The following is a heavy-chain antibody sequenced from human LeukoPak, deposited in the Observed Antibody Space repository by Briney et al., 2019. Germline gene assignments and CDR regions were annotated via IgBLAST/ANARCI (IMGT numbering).Heavy chain of an antibody. CDR1: GFTLISYG. D-gene: IGHD3-22*01. Sequence: TGGSLRLSLPPPGFTLISYGMHWVRKAQARGLGGVPVIWYDGSITYYADSVKGRFSLSRDNCQNTLSLQMNSLRAEDTALYYCARDGSSGYYYGMDVWGQGTTVTVSS. CDR3: ARDGSSGYYYGMDV. J-gene: IGHJ6*02. CDR2: IWYDGSIT. V-gene: IGHV3-33*01.